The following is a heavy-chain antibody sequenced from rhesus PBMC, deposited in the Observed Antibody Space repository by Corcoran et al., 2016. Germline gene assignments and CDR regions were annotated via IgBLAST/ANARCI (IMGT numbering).Heavy chain of an antibody. Sequence: QVQLQESGPGLVKPSETLSLTCAVSGGFISASSYWSWLRQPPGKGLEWIGYIYGSGCSTYYNPSLKSRVTISTDTSKNQFSLKLSSVTAADTAVYYCARGDIVVEVPDYWGQGVLVTVSS. CDR1: GGFISASSY. V-gene: IGHV4S7*01. J-gene: IGHJ4*01. D-gene: IGHD2-8*01. CDR2: IYGSGCST. CDR3: ARGDIVVEVPDY.